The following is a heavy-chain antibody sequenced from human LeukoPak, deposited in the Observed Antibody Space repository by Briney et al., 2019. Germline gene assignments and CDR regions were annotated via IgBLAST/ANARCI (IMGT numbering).Heavy chain of an antibody. V-gene: IGHV4-38-2*01. D-gene: IGHD1-14*01. Sequence: PSETLSLTCAVSGYSISSGYYWGWIRQPPGKGLEWIGSIYHSGSTYYNPSLKSRVTISVDTSKNQFSLKLSSVTAADTAVYYCARHNAALLYWGQGTVVTVSS. CDR1: GYSISSGYY. J-gene: IGHJ4*02. CDR3: ARHNAALLY. CDR2: IYHSGST.